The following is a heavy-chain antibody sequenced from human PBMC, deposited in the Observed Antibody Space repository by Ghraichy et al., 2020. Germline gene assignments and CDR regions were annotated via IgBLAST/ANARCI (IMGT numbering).Heavy chain of an antibody. Sequence: ASVKVSCTSSGYRFTSSGISWVRQAPGQGLEWLGWISGVDGNRNYAQKFQGRVTVNSDTSTSTAYMELTSLRSDDTAVYYCVRDWNYDMDVWGLGATVTVSS. CDR3: VRDWNYDMDV. CDR1: GYRFTSSG. J-gene: IGHJ6*02. D-gene: IGHD3-16*01. V-gene: IGHV1-18*01. CDR2: ISGVDGNR.